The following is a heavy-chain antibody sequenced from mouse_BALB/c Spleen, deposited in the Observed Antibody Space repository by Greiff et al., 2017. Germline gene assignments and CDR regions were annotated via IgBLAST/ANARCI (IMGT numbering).Heavy chain of an antibody. J-gene: IGHJ2*01. D-gene: IGHD1-1*01. Sequence: EVQLQQSGTVLARPGASVKMSCKASGYSFTSYWMHWVKQRPGQGLEWIGAIYPGNSDTSYNQKFKGKAKLTAVTSASTAYMELSSLTNEDSAVYYCTRSNYGSSYNFDYWGQGTTLTVSS. CDR1: GYSFTSYW. CDR2: IYPGNSDT. V-gene: IGHV1-5*01. CDR3: TRSNYGSSYNFDY.